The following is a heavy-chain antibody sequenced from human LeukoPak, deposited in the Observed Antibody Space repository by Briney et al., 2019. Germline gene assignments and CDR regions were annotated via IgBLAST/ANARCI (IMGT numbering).Heavy chain of an antibody. V-gene: IGHV4-39*01. J-gene: IGHJ4*02. D-gene: IGHD3-22*01. CDR3: ARIYYYDSSGYYFDY. CDR1: GGSISSSSYY. Sequence: PSETLSLTCTVSGGSISSSSYYWGWIRQPPGKGLEWIGSIYYSGSTYYNPSLKSRVTISVDTSKNQFSLKLSSVTAADTAVYYCARIYYYDSSGYYFDYWSQGTLVTVSS. CDR2: IYYSGST.